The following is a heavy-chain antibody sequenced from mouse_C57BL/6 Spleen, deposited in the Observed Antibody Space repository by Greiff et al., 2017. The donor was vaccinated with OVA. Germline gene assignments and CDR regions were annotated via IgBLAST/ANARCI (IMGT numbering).Heavy chain of an antibody. D-gene: IGHD2-2*01. J-gene: IGHJ4*01. CDR2: ISDGGSYT. CDR3: ARGGYDVYYAMDY. V-gene: IGHV5-4*03. Sequence: EVKLVESGGGLVKPGGSLKLSCAASGFTFSSYAMSWVRQTPEKRLEWVATISDGGSYTYYPDNVKGRFTISRDNAKNNLYLQMSHLKSEDTAMYYCARGGYDVYYAMDYWGQGTSVTVSS. CDR1: GFTFSSYA.